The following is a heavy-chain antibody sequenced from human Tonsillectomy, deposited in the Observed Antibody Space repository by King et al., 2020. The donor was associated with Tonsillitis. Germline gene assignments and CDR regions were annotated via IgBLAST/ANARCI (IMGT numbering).Heavy chain of an antibody. Sequence: VQLQQWGAGLLKPSETLSLTCAVYGGSFSGYYWSWIRQPPGKGLEWIGEINHSGSTNYNPSLKSRVTISVDTSKNQFSLKLSSVTAADTAVYYCARGLGYSSGWYAYWGQGTLVTVSS. J-gene: IGHJ4*02. CDR2: INHSGST. CDR3: ARGLGYSSGWYAY. D-gene: IGHD6-19*01. V-gene: IGHV4-34*01. CDR1: GGSFSGYY.